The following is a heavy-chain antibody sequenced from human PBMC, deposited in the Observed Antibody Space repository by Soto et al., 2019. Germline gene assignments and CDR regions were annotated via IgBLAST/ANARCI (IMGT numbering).Heavy chain of an antibody. D-gene: IGHD2-15*01. CDR3: AGGGGGGGHPYYYYGMDV. V-gene: IGHV1-69*01. CDR1: GGTFSSYA. Sequence: QVQLVQSGAEVKKPGSSVKVSCKASGGTFSSYAISWVRQAPGQGLEWMGGIIPIFGTANYAQKFQGRVTITADESTSTAYMGLSSLRSEDTAVYYCAGGGGGGGHPYYYYGMDVWGQGTTVTVSS. CDR2: IIPIFGTA. J-gene: IGHJ6*02.